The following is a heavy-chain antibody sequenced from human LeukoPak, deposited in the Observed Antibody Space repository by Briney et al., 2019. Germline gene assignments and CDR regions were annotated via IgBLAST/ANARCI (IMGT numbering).Heavy chain of an antibody. Sequence: LEWVSYISSSTSTINYADSVKGRFTMSRDNAKNSLYLQMNSLRAEDTAVYYCASGSRRFDYWGQGTLVTVSS. V-gene: IGHV3-48*01. J-gene: IGHJ4*02. CDR3: ASGSRRFDY. D-gene: IGHD5-12*01. CDR2: ISSSTSTI.